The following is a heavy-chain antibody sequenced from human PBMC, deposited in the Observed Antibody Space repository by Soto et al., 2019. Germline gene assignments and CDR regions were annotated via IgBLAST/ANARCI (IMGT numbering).Heavy chain of an antibody. CDR1: GGTFSSYA. Sequence: QVQLVQSGAEVKKPGSSVKVSCKASGGTFSSYAISWVRQAPGQGLEWMGGVIPILGTANYAQKFLGRVTINADKSTSTAYMELSSLRSEDTAVYYCSLDHVGGYSYGYDYYYGMYVWGQGTTVNVSS. CDR2: VIPILGTA. J-gene: IGHJ6*02. D-gene: IGHD5-18*01. V-gene: IGHV1-69*06. CDR3: SLDHVGGYSYGYDYYYGMYV.